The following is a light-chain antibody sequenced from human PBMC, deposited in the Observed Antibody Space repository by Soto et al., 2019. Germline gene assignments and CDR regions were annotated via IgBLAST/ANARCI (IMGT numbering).Light chain of an antibody. CDR3: CSYAGSSTFYV. CDR2: EVT. CDR1: SSDVGSYNL. J-gene: IGLJ1*01. Sequence: QSALTQPASVSGSPGQSITISCTGTSSDVGSYNLVSWYQQHPGKAPKLMIYEVTKRPSGVFDRSSGSKSGTTASLTISELQTEDEADYYCCSYAGSSTFYVFVTGTKATVL. V-gene: IGLV2-23*02.